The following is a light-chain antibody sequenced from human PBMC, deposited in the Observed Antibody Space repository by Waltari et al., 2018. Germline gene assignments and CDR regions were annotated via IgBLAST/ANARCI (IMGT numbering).Light chain of an antibody. CDR2: SAS. CDR1: QTVARNY. V-gene: IGKV3-20*01. Sequence: ETVLTQPPGPLSLSPGESATPSCGASQTVARNYLAWYQQKGGQAPRLLIHSASSRAPGIPDRFSGSGSGTDFTLTISRLEPEDFAVYHCHQYATSPLTFGGGTKVEIK. J-gene: IGKJ4*01. CDR3: HQYATSPLT.